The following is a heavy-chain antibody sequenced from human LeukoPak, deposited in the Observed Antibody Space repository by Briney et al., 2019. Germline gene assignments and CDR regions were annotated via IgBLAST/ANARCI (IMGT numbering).Heavy chain of an antibody. CDR2: INHSGST. CDR1: GGSFSGYY. Sequence: KPSETLSLTCAVYGGSFSGYYWSWIRQPPGKGLERIGEINHSGSTNYNPSLKSRVTISVDTSKNQFSLKLSSVTAADTAVYYCARVGSGVNGPVDYWGQGTLVTVSS. D-gene: IGHD3-10*01. CDR3: ARVGSGVNGPVDY. J-gene: IGHJ4*02. V-gene: IGHV4-34*01.